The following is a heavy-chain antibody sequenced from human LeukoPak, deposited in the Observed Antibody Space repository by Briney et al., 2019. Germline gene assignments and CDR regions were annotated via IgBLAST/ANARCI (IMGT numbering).Heavy chain of an antibody. CDR2: INPNSGGT. D-gene: IGHD1-26*01. J-gene: IGHJ3*02. V-gene: IGHV1-2*02. CDR1: GYTFTGYY. CDR3: ARERWEPHDAFDI. Sequence: ASVKVSCKASGYTFTGYYMRWVRQAPGQGLEWMGWINPNSGGTNYAQKFQGRVTMTRDTSISTAYMELSRLRSDDTAVYYCARERWEPHDAFDIWGQGTMVTVSS.